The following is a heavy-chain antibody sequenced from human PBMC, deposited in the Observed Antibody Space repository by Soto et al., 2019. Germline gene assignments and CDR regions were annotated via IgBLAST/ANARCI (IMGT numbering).Heavy chain of an antibody. Sequence: QVQLVQSGAEVRTPGASVKISCKASGDTFDSYALHWVRQAPGQGLEWLGWINVGRGNLKYSENFQGNFFLTTDTSASTAFLELRDLKSEDTAVYFCAGDQDDYIKNWGRFEFWGEGTLVTVSS. D-gene: IGHD7-27*01. CDR3: AGDQDDYIKNWGRFEF. CDR1: GDTFDSYA. J-gene: IGHJ4*02. CDR2: INVGRGNL. V-gene: IGHV1-3*01.